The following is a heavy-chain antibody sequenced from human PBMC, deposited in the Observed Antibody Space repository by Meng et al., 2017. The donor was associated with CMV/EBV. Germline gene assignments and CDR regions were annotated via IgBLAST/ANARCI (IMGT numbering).Heavy chain of an antibody. CDR2: INPNSGGT. Sequence: ASVKVSCKASGYTFTGYYMHWVRQAPGQGLEWMGWINPNSGGTNYAQKFQGRVTMTRDTSISTAYMELSRLRSDDTAVYYCAREAEGTQYQLPTGYWGQGTLVTVSS. V-gene: IGHV1-2*02. J-gene: IGHJ4*02. CDR1: GYTFTGYY. CDR3: AREAEGTQYQLPTGY. D-gene: IGHD2-2*01.